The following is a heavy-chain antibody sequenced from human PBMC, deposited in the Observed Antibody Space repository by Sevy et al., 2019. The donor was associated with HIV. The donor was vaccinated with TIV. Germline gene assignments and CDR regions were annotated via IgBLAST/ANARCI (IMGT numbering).Heavy chain of an antibody. V-gene: IGHV3-21*01. CDR2: ISSSGSYI. J-gene: IGHJ6*02. CDR1: GFIFSNYG. Sequence: GGSLRLSCAASGFIFSNYGMNWVRQAPGTGLEWVSSISSSGSYIYYGDSMKGRFTISRDNAKNSLFLQMNSLRAEDTAVYYCAREDYSNYYFYAMDVWGQRTTVTVSS. D-gene: IGHD4-4*01. CDR3: AREDYSNYYFYAMDV.